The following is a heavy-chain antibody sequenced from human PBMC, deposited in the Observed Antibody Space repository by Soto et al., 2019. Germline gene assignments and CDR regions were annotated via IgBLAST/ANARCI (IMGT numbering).Heavy chain of an antibody. CDR2: ISAYNGNT. D-gene: IGHD3-3*01. CDR1: GYTFTSYG. V-gene: IGHV1-18*01. CDR3: AREALEWPKPSVDY. J-gene: IGHJ4*02. Sequence: ASVKVSCKASGYTFTSYGISWVRQAPGQGLQWTGWISAYNGNTNYAQKLQGRVTMTTDTSTSTAYMELRSLRSDATAVYYCAREALEWPKPSVDYWGQGTLVAVSS.